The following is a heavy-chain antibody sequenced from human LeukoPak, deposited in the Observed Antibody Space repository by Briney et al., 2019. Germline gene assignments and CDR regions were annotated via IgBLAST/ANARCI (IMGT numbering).Heavy chain of an antibody. CDR3: ARGIGQWLDAVDY. D-gene: IGHD6-19*01. CDR2: ISGSGGST. J-gene: IGHJ4*02. Sequence: GGSLRLSCAASGFTFSSYAMSWVRQAPGKGLEWVSAISGSGGSTYYADSVKGRLTISRDNSKNTLYLQMNSLRAEDRAVYYCARGIGQWLDAVDYWGQGTLVTVSS. CDR1: GFTFSSYA. V-gene: IGHV3-23*01.